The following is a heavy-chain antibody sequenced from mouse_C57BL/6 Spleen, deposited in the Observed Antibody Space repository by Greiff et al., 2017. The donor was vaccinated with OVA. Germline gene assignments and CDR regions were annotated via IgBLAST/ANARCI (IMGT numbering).Heavy chain of an antibody. CDR3: ARNKNSHAMDY. J-gene: IGHJ4*01. CDR1: GFSLTSYG. CDR2: IWSGGST. Sequence: VHLVESGPGLVQPSQSLSITCTVSGFSLTSYGVHWVRQSPGKGLEWLGVIWSGGSTDYNAAFISRLSISKDNSKSQVFFKMNSLQADDTAIYYCARNKNSHAMDYWGQGTSVTVSS. V-gene: IGHV2-2*01.